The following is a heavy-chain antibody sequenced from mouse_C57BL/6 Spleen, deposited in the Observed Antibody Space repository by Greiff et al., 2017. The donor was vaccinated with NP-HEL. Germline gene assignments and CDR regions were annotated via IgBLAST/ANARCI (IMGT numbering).Heavy chain of an antibody. CDR3: ATITTVVGGPYWYFDV. CDR2: IYWDDDK. J-gene: IGHJ1*03. V-gene: IGHV8-12*01. D-gene: IGHD1-1*01. CDR1: GFSLSTSGMG. Sequence: QVTLKVSGPGILQSSQTLSLTCSFSGFSLSTSGMGVSWIRQPSGKGLEWLAHIYWDDDKRYNPSLKSRLTISKDTSRNQVFLKITSVDTADTATYYCATITTVVGGPYWYFDVWGTGTTVTVSS.